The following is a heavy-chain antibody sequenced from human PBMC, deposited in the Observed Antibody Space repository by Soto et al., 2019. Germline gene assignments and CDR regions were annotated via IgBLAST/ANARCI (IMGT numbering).Heavy chain of an antibody. CDR1: GASISGYH. CDR3: ARGPPFGR. Sequence: SETLSLTCTVSGASISGYHWSWIRQFPGKELECLGYISYSGATNYNPSLKSRVTMSIDTSKNQFSLQLNSVTAADTAVYYCARGPPFGRWGQGTLVTV. V-gene: IGHV4-59*08. D-gene: IGHD3-3*01. J-gene: IGHJ4*02. CDR2: ISYSGAT.